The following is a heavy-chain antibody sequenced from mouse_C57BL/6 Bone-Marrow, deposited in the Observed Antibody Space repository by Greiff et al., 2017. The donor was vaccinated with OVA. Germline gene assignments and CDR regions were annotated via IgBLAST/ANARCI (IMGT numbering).Heavy chain of an antibody. Sequence: EVQLQESGGGLVQPGGSLKLSCAASGFTFSDYYMYWVRQTPEKRLEWVAYISNGGGSTYYPDTVKGRFTISRDNAKNTLYLQMSRLKSEDTAMDYCARRPLGHYAMDYWGQGTSVTVSS. CDR1: GFTFSDYY. CDR3: ARRPLGHYAMDY. D-gene: IGHD4-1*01. CDR2: ISNGGGST. V-gene: IGHV5-12*01. J-gene: IGHJ4*01.